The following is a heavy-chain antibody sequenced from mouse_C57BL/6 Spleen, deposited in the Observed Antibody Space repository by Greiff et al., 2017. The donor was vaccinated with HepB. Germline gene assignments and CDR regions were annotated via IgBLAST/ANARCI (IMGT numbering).Heavy chain of an antibody. CDR2: IYPRSGNT. CDR3: ARWYYGYFDY. Sequence: QVHVKQSGAELARPGASVKLSCKASGYTFTSYGISWVKQRTGQGLEWIGEIYPRSGNTYYNEKFKGKATLTADKSSSTAYMELRSLTSEDSAVYFCARWYYGYFDYWGQGTTLTVSS. V-gene: IGHV1-81*01. CDR1: GYTFTSYG. J-gene: IGHJ2*01. D-gene: IGHD1-1*01.